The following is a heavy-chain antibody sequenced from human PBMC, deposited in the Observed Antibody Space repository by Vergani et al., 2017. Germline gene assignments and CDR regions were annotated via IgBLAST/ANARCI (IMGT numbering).Heavy chain of an antibody. CDR3: ARQLLTYYYDSSGYPPNWFDP. CDR2: IYPGDSDT. V-gene: IGHV5-51*01. D-gene: IGHD3-22*01. CDR1: GYSFTSYW. Sequence: EVQLVQSGAEVKKPRESLKISCKGSGYSFTSYWIGWVRQMPGKGLEWMGIIYPGDSDTRYSPSFQGQVTISADKSISTAYLQWSSLKASDTAMYYCARQLLTYYYDSSGYPPNWFDPWGQGTLVTVSS. J-gene: IGHJ5*02.